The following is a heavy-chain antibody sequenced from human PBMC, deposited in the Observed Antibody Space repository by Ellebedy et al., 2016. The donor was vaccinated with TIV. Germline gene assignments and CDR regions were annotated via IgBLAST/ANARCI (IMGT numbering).Heavy chain of an antibody. CDR3: AREVPYCGGDCWGH. V-gene: IGHV4-4*07. Sequence: MPSETLSLTCTVSGGSISPYYWRSIRQPARTALGWTGRIYTSGSTNYNPALKSRVSMSVKTSKNQFSLKLRSVTAADTAMYYCAREVPYCGGDCWGHWGQGNTVTVSS. CDR2: IYTSGST. J-gene: IGHJ6*02. D-gene: IGHD2-21*02. CDR1: GGSISPYY.